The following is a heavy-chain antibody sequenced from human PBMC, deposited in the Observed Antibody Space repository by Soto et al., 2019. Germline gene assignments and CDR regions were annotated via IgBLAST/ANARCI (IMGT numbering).Heavy chain of an antibody. Sequence: ASVKVSCKDSGGTFSSYRINWVRPAPPQGLEWVGGIVPIYRTADYAPQFQGRVTITADESARKSYMELRSLKSQDTAVYDCVRDSGAKLSSSWGQGTLVTVSS. CDR1: GGTFSSYR. D-gene: IGHD6-13*01. CDR3: VRDSGAKLSSS. V-gene: IGHV1-69*13. CDR2: IVPIYRTA. J-gene: IGHJ4*02.